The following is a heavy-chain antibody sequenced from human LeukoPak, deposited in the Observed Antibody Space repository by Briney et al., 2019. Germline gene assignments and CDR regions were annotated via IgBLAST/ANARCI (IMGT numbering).Heavy chain of an antibody. CDR2: IYKTGST. J-gene: IGHJ4*02. Sequence: PSETLSLTCIVSGGXISSSSYYWSWIRQRPGKGLEWIGYIYKTGSTYYNPSLKSRVTMSVDTSRNQFSLKVNSVTAADTAVYYCARDVLRWGQGTLVTVSS. CDR1: GGXISSSSYY. V-gene: IGHV4-31*03. CDR3: ARDVLR.